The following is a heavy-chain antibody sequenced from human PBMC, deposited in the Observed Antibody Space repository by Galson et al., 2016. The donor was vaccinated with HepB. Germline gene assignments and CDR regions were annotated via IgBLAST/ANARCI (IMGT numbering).Heavy chain of an antibody. J-gene: IGHJ6*02. D-gene: IGHD5-12*01. CDR2: ISYSGST. Sequence: SETLSLTCTVSGGSVSSNSYSWSWIRQPPGKGLEWIGYISYSGSTNYNPSLKSRVTISVDTSKNQFSLKLSSVTAADKAVYYCARDLGGYSGYYYYYYGMDVWGQGTTVTASS. CDR3: ARDLGGYSGYYYYYYGMDV. CDR1: GGSVSSNSYS. V-gene: IGHV4-61*01.